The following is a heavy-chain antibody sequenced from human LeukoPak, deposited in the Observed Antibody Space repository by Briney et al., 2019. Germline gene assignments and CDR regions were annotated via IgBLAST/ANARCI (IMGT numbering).Heavy chain of an antibody. J-gene: IGHJ4*02. CDR2: IKQDGTEK. D-gene: IGHD1-26*01. V-gene: IGHV3-7*01. Sequence: GGSLRLSCAASGFTFSNYWMTWVRQAPGKGLEWVANIKQDGTEKNYVDSVRGRFTISRDNAEKSLYLQMDSLRAEDTAVYYCAREGILRYWGQGTLVTVSS. CDR1: GFTFSNYW. CDR3: AREGILRY.